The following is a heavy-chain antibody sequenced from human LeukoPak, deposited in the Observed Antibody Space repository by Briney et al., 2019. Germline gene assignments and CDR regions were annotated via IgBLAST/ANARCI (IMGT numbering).Heavy chain of an antibody. CDR1: GYTFTGYY. V-gene: IGHV1-2*02. CDR2: INPNSGGT. Sequence: GASVKVSCKASGYTFTGYYMHWVRQAPGQELEWMGWINPNSGGTNYAQKFQGRVTMTRDTSISTAYMELSRLRSDDTAVYYCARDLNGPLGELSSPHDYWGQGTLVTVSS. CDR3: ARDLNGPLGELSSPHDY. D-gene: IGHD3-16*02. J-gene: IGHJ4*02.